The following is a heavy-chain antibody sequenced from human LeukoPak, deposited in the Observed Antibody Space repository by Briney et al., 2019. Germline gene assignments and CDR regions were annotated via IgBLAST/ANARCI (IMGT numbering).Heavy chain of an antibody. CDR3: ARLFHPALSGNYPFDY. V-gene: IGHV4-61*01. J-gene: IGHJ4*02. CDR1: GGSVRSGSYY. Sequence: SETLSLTCTVSGGSVRSGSYYWSWIRQSPGKGLEWIGYVYYTGSTSYNPSLKSRVTISVDTSKDQFSLKLSSVTAADTAMYYCARLFHPALSGNYPFDYWGQGTLVTVSS. CDR2: VYYTGST. D-gene: IGHD1-26*01.